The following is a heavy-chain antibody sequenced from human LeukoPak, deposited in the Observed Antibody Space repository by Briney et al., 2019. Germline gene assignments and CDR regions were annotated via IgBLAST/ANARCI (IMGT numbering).Heavy chain of an antibody. J-gene: IGHJ3*02. Sequence: PGGSLRLSCAASGFIFNYYAMNWVRQAPGKGLEWVSAISGGGHSTYYADSVKGRFTISRDNSKNTLYLRMNSLRAEDTAVYFCAKGLEPGAFDIWGQGTRVTVSS. CDR2: ISGGGHST. V-gene: IGHV3-23*01. CDR3: AKGLEPGAFDI. D-gene: IGHD1-1*01. CDR1: GFIFNYYA.